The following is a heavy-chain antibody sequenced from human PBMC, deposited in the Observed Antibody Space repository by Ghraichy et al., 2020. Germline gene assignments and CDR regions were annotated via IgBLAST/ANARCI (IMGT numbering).Heavy chain of an antibody. D-gene: IGHD4-17*01. J-gene: IGHJ4*02. CDR1: GGSISSSSYY. V-gene: IGHV4-39*01. CDR2: IYYSGST. Sequence: SETLSLTCTVSGGSISSSSYYWGWIRQPPGKGLEWIGSIYYSGSTYYNPSLKSRVTISVDTSKNQFSLKLSSVTAADTAVYYCARQYVDGDSPGPFDYWGQGTLVTVSS. CDR3: ARQYVDGDSPGPFDY.